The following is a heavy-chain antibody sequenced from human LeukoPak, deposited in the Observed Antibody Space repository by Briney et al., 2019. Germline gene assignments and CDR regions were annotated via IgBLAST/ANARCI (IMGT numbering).Heavy chain of an antibody. Sequence: GASVKVSCRASGYNFSAYGVTWVRQAPGQGLEWMGWVTSDNRDTKYAPKFQGRVTMTTDMSSTTAYMELRSLRSDDTAVYYCARGSHEYWNDYWGQGTLVTVSS. J-gene: IGHJ4*02. D-gene: IGHD1-1*01. CDR2: VTSDNRDT. V-gene: IGHV1-18*01. CDR1: GYNFSAYG. CDR3: ARGSHEYWNDY.